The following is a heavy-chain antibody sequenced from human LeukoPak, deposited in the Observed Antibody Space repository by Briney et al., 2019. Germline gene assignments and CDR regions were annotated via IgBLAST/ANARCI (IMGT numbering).Heavy chain of an antibody. D-gene: IGHD2-2*02. CDR3: ASLGCSSTSCYNY. V-gene: IGHV3-48*01. Sequence: GGSLRLSCAASGFTVSSNYMSWVRQAPGKGLEWVSYISSSSGSIYYADSVKGRFTISRDNAKNSLYLQMNSLRAEDTAVYYCASLGCSSTSCYNYWGQGTLVTVSS. CDR2: ISSSSGSI. CDR1: GFTVSSNY. J-gene: IGHJ4*02.